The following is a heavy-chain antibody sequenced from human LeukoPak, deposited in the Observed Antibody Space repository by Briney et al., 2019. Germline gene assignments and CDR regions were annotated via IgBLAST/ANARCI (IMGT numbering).Heavy chain of an antibody. D-gene: IGHD3-10*01. V-gene: IGHV1-18*01. J-gene: IGHJ4*02. Sequence: ASVKVSCKASGYTFTSYGISWVRQAPGQGLEWMGWISAYNGNTNYAQKLQGRVIMTTDTSTSTAYMELRSLRSDDKDVYYCARGRITMVRGVYFDYWGQGTLVTVSS. CDR2: ISAYNGNT. CDR1: GYTFTSYG. CDR3: ARGRITMVRGVYFDY.